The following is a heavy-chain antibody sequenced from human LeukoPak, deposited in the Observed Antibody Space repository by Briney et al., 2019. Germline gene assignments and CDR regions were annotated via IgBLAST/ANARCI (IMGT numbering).Heavy chain of an antibody. CDR1: GYTFIGNY. J-gene: IGHJ4*02. D-gene: IGHD3-22*01. CDR3: ARSRGIDSSGYYFDY. V-gene: IGHV1-46*01. Sequence: ASVRVSCKASGYTFIGNYLHWVRQAPGQGLEWMGIINPSGGSTSYAQKFQGRVTMTRDTSTSTVYMELSSLRSEDTAVYYCARSRGIDSSGYYFDYWGQGTLVTVSS. CDR2: INPSGGST.